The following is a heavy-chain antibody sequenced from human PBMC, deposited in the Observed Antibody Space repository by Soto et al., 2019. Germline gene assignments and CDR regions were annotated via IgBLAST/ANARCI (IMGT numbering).Heavy chain of an antibody. D-gene: IGHD3-3*01. CDR3: ARGLPYYDFWSGYSNYYYYGMDV. V-gene: IGHV4-34*01. J-gene: IGHJ6*02. CDR1: GGSFSGYY. CDR2: IDHSGST. Sequence: SETLSLTCAVYGGSFSGYYWGWIRQPPGKGLEWIGEIDHSGSTNYNPSLKSRVTISVDTSKNQFSLKLSSVTAADTAVYYCARGLPYYDFWSGYSNYYYYGMDVWGQGTTVTVSS.